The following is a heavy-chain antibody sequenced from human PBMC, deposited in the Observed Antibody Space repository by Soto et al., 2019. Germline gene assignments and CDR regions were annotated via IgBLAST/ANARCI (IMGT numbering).Heavy chain of an antibody. V-gene: IGHV4-39*01. CDR1: GNSISGTSSF. CDR3: GGGVRSTGFFDN. CDR2: VYYTGST. Sequence: SETLSLTCTVSGNSISGTSSFWAWIRQPPGKNLEWIGSVYYTGSTYYNSSLKSRVSISIDTSKNQFSLSLNSVTAADTAVYYGGGGVRSTGFFDNGDQEDRVPVSS. D-gene: IGHD4-17*01. J-gene: IGHJ4*02.